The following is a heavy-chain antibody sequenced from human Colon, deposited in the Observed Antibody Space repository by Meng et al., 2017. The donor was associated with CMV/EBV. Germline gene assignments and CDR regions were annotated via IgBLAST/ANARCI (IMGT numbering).Heavy chain of an antibody. Sequence: GESLKISCAASGFTFSTYSMNWVRQAPGKGLEWVSSISHTSDIYYADSLKGRFTVSRDNAKNSVFLQMDSLTAEDTAVYYCARGWPPDYWGQGTLVTVSS. CDR3: ARGWPPDY. V-gene: IGHV3-21*06. D-gene: IGHD6-13*01. CDR2: ISHTSDI. CDR1: GFTFSTYS. J-gene: IGHJ4*02.